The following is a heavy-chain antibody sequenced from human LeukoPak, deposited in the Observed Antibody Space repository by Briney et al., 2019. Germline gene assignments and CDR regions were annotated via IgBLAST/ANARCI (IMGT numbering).Heavy chain of an antibody. CDR2: IDTADKT. V-gene: IGHV3-53*01. Sequence: GGSLRLSCAASGFTVSTHYMNWVRQAPGKGLEWVSVIDTADKTYYADSVKGRFTISRDNAKNSLYLQMNSLRAEDTAVYYCARDRRYGSGSGDFDYWGQGTLVTVSS. J-gene: IGHJ4*02. CDR3: ARDRRYGSGSGDFDY. D-gene: IGHD3-10*01. CDR1: GFTVSTHY.